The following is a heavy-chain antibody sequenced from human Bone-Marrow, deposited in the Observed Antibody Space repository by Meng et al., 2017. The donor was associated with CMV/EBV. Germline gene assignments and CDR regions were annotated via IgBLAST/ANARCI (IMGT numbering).Heavy chain of an antibody. CDR2: IIPIFGTA. CDR3: ARSSYPYQLLPPRFDY. V-gene: IGHV1-69*05. Sequence: SGGTFSSYANSWVRQAPGQGLEWMGGIIPIFGTATYAQKFQGRVTITTDESTSTAYMELSSLRSEDTAVYYCARSSYPYQLLPPRFDYWGQGTLVTVSS. CDR1: GGTFSSYA. J-gene: IGHJ4*02. D-gene: IGHD2-2*01.